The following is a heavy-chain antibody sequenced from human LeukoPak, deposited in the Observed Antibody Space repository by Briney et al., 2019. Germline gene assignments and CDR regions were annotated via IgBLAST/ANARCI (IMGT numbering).Heavy chain of an antibody. V-gene: IGHV3-23*01. CDR3: ARDDYNLFDY. CDR1: GFTFSSYA. J-gene: IGHJ4*02. Sequence: GGSLRLSCAASGFTFSSYAMSWARQARGKGLEWVSAISGSGGSTYYADSVKGRFTISRDNAKNSLYLQMNSLRAEDTAVYYCARDDYNLFDYWGQGTLVTVSS. D-gene: IGHD4/OR15-4a*01. CDR2: ISGSGGST.